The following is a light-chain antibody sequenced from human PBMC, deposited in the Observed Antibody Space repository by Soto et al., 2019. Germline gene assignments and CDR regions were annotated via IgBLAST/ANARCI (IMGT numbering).Light chain of an antibody. CDR1: QSITSN. V-gene: IGKV3-15*01. CDR3: QQYNEWPSWT. CDR2: AAS. Sequence: EIVMTQAPATLSVSPGARAPLSCRASQSITSNLAWYQQKPGQAPRLLIYAASTRATGIPARFSGSVSGTEFTLTIRRLQSEDFAAYYGQQYNEWPSWTFGQGTKVEI. J-gene: IGKJ1*01.